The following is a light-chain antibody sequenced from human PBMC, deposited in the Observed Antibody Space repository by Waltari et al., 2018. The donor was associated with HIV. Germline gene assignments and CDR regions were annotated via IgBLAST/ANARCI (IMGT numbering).Light chain of an antibody. V-gene: IGLV2-14*03. CDR1: SSDVGGYNY. J-gene: IGLJ3*02. CDR2: DVR. CDR3: SSYTSNITRV. Sequence: QSALTQPASVSGSPGQSITISCTGTSSDVGGYNYVSWYQQHPGKAPKLMIYDVRNRPSGVSNRFSGSKSGNTASLTISGLQAEDEADYYCSSYTSNITRVFGGGTKLTVL.